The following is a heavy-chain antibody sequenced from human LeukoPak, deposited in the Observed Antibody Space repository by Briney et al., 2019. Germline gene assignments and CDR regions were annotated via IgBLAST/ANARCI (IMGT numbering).Heavy chain of an antibody. CDR1: GFNFKSFW. J-gene: IGHJ4*02. CDR3: AKYPRTFDF. CDR2: IDYDGSGK. Sequence: GGSLRLSCAASGFNFKSFWMSCVRQVPTKGLEWVATIDYDGSGKYYVDSVKGRFTISRDNVKNSLYLEMNSLRAEDTAIYFCAKYPRTFDFWGQGILVTVSS. D-gene: IGHD2-2*02. V-gene: IGHV3-7*01.